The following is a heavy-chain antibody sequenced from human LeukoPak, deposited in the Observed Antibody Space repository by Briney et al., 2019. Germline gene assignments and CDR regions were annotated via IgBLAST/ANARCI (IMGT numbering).Heavy chain of an antibody. CDR1: GFTFSSYA. CDR3: ARSYGYYYYMDV. D-gene: IGHD3-10*01. J-gene: IGHJ6*03. Sequence: GGSLRLSCAASGFTFSSYAMHWVRQAPGKGLEYVSAISSNGGSTYYANSVKGRFTISGDNSKNTLYLQMGSLRAEDMAVYYCARSYGYYYYMDVWGKGTTVTVSS. CDR2: ISSNGGST. V-gene: IGHV3-64*01.